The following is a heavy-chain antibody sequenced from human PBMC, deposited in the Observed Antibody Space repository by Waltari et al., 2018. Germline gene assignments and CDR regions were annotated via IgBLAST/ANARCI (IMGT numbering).Heavy chain of an antibody. CDR2: IYQTGTT. J-gene: IGHJ4*02. Sequence: QVRLQESGPGLVKTSQTLSLTCSVSGTSISTGGYYWGWVRQLPGRGLEWIGSIYQTGTTDYNPSLQSRLAMSIDRSNNQFSLNLNSVTAADTAVYYCARVLSYYDNTGFHSSYYFDYWGQGSLVTISS. CDR1: GTSISTGGYY. CDR3: ARVLSYYDNTGFHSSYYFDY. V-gene: IGHV4-30-2*01. D-gene: IGHD3-10*01.